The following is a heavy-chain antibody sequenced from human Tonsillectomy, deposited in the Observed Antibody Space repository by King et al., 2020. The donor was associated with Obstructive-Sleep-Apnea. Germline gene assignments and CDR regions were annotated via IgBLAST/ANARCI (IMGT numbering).Heavy chain of an antibody. Sequence: VQLVESGAEVQKPGASLKVSCKASGYTFTSHSITWVRQAPGQGLEWLGWVSVYDVKTTSAQNLQGRVIMTTDTSTTTAYMELRSLRPDDTAVYYCARDRWAVAGTGCFDPWGQGTLVTVSS. CDR3: ARDRWAVAGTGCFDP. V-gene: IGHV1-18*01. CDR2: VSVYDVKT. CDR1: GYTFTSHS. D-gene: IGHD6-19*01. J-gene: IGHJ5*02.